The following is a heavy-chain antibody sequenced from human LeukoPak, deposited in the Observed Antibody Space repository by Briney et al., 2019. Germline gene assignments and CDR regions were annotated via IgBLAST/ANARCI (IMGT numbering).Heavy chain of an antibody. J-gene: IGHJ5*02. Sequence: SSETLSLTCAVYGGSFSGYYWSWIRQPPGKGLEWIGEINHSGSTNYNPSLKSRVTISVDTSKNQFSLKLSSVTAADTAVYYCARGQGPAAISPRRRGKWFDPWGQGTLVTVSS. CDR1: GGSFSGYY. D-gene: IGHD2-2*02. CDR3: ARGQGPAAISPRRRGKWFDP. CDR2: INHSGST. V-gene: IGHV4-34*01.